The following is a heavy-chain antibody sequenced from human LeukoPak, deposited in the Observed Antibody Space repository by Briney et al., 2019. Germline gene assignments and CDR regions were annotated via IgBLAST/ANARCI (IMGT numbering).Heavy chain of an antibody. Sequence: ASVKVSCKASGYTFTSYGISWVRQAPGQGLEWMGWISAYNGNTNYAQKLQGRVTMTTDTSTSTAYMELRRLRSDDTAVYYCARDRGYDFWSGYYYNWFDPWGQGTLVTVSS. CDR2: ISAYNGNT. V-gene: IGHV1-18*01. D-gene: IGHD3-3*01. J-gene: IGHJ5*02. CDR3: ARDRGYDFWSGYYYNWFDP. CDR1: GYTFTSYG.